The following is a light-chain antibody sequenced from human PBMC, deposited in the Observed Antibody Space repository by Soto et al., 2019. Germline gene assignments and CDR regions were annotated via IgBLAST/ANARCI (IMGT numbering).Light chain of an antibody. Sequence: EIVLTQSPATLSLSPGGRATLSCRVSQSVSSYLAWYQQKPGQAPRLLIYDASNRATGIPARFSGSGSGTDFTLTISSLEPEDFAVYYCQQRSNWPPRFTFGPGTKVDIK. CDR1: QSVSSY. CDR3: QQRSNWPPRFT. CDR2: DAS. J-gene: IGKJ3*01. V-gene: IGKV3-11*01.